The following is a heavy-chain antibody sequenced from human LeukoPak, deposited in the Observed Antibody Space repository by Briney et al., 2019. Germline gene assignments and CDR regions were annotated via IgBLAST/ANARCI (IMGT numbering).Heavy chain of an antibody. CDR3: ARVLTGFGEFKECWFDP. J-gene: IGHJ5*02. CDR2: IYYSGST. V-gene: IGHV4-61*01. Sequence: SQTLSLTCTVSGGSVSSGSYYWSWIRQPPGKGLEWVGYIYYSGSTNYNPSLKSRVTISVDTSKNQFSLKLSSVTAADTAVYYCARVLTGFGEFKECWFDPWGQGTLVTVSS. D-gene: IGHD3-10*01. CDR1: GGSVSSGSYY.